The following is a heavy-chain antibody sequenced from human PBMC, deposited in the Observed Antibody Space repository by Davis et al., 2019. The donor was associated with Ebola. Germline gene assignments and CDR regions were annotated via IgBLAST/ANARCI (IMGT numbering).Heavy chain of an antibody. Sequence: GESLKISCVASEFTFRSYWFHWVRQAPGKGLEWVPRIDTDGSTTNYADSVRGRFTISRDNAKNTLFLQMNSLRADDTAVYYCARDVGGRAGYWGQGTLVTVSS. CDR3: ARDVGGRAGY. CDR2: IDTDGSTT. J-gene: IGHJ4*02. V-gene: IGHV3-74*01. CDR1: EFTFRSYW.